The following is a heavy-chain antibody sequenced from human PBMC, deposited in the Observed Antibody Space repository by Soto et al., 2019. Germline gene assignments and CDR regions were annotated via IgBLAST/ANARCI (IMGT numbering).Heavy chain of an antibody. V-gene: IGHV4-59*01. CDR3: ARYSNRSGYRAFDI. D-gene: IGHD3-10*01. Sequence: PSETLSLTCTVSGGSICSYYWSWIRQPPGKGLEWIGYIYYSGSTNYNPSLKSRVTISVDTSKNQFSLKLSSVTAADTAVYYCARYSNRSGYRAFDIWGQGTMVTVSS. CDR2: IYYSGST. CDR1: GGSICSYY. J-gene: IGHJ3*02.